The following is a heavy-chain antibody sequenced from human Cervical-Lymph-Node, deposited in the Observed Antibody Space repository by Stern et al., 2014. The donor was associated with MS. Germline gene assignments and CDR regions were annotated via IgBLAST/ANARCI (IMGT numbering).Heavy chain of an antibody. V-gene: IGHV3-49*05. J-gene: IGHJ4*02. CDR3: TRSYDPRAYSGLPPSDS. CDR2: IRSTIYGGTT. CDR1: GFTFRDYA. Sequence: EVQLVESGGGLVKPGRSLRLSCTASGFTFRDYAMSWFRQAPGKGLEWVGFIRSTIYGGTTEYAASVKGRFTISRDDSNSIAYLQMNSLKTEDTAVYYCTRSYDPRAYSGLPPSDSWGQGTLVTVSS. D-gene: IGHD3-22*01.